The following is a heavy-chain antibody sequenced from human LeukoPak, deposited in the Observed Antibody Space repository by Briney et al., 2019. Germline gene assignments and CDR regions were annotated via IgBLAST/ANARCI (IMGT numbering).Heavy chain of an antibody. Sequence: GGSLRLSCAASGFTFRSYDMHWVRQATGKGLEWASAISGSGGSTYYADSVKGRFTISRDNSKNTLYLQMNSLRAEDTAVYYCAKAFPGLRVWGSYPDAFDIWGQGTMVTVSS. CDR3: AKAFPGLRVWGSYPDAFDI. J-gene: IGHJ3*02. CDR2: ISGSGGST. D-gene: IGHD3-16*02. CDR1: GFTFRSYD. V-gene: IGHV3-23*01.